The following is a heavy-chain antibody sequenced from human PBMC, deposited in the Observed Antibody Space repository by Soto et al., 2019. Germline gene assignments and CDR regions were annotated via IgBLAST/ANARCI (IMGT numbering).Heavy chain of an antibody. CDR1: GYIFASYG. D-gene: IGHD1-26*01. Sequence: ASVKVSCKASGYIFASYGISWVRQAPGQGLEWMGWISAYNGNTNYAQKLQGRVTMSTDTSTSTAYMELRSLRSDDTAVYYCGRSVGLSYGMDVWGQATTATVSS. J-gene: IGHJ6*02. V-gene: IGHV1-18*01. CDR3: GRSVGLSYGMDV. CDR2: ISAYNGNT.